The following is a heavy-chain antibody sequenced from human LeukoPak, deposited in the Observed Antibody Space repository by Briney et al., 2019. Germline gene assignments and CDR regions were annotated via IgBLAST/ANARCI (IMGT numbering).Heavy chain of an antibody. V-gene: IGHV1-69*06. CDR3: ASSIAAAATGAFDI. Sequence: GSSVKVSCKASGGTFSSYAISWVRQAPGQGLEWMGGIIPIFSTANYAQKFQGRVTITADKSTSTAYMELSSLRSEDTAVYYCASSIAAAATGAFDIWGQGTMVTVSS. CDR2: IIPIFSTA. J-gene: IGHJ3*02. D-gene: IGHD6-13*01. CDR1: GGTFSSYA.